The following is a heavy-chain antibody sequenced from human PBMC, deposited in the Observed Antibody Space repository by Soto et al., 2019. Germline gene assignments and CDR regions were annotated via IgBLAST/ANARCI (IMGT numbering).Heavy chain of an antibody. J-gene: IGHJ6*02. Sequence: PSETLSLTCTVSGGSISSSSYYWGWIRQPPGKGLEWIGSIYYSGSTYYNPSLKSRVTISVDTSKNQFSLKLSSVTAADTAVYYWARHLPVGAMHYYYGRDVWGQGTTVT. CDR3: ARHLPVGAMHYYYGRDV. V-gene: IGHV4-39*01. D-gene: IGHD1-26*01. CDR2: IYYSGST. CDR1: GGSISSSSYY.